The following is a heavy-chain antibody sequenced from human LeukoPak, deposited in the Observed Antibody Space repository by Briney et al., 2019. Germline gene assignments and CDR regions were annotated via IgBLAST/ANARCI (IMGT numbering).Heavy chain of an antibody. Sequence: ASVKVSCKVSGYTLTEFSMHWVRQAPGKGLEWMGGFDPEDGETIYAQELQGRVTMTKDTSTHTAYMELSSMRSEDTAVYYSARDGGLYCSGGICYGGLDYYYYMDVWGKGTTVTVSS. J-gene: IGHJ6*03. CDR3: ARDGGLYCSGGICYGGLDYYYYMDV. D-gene: IGHD2-15*01. CDR2: FDPEDGET. V-gene: IGHV1-24*01. CDR1: GYTLTEFS.